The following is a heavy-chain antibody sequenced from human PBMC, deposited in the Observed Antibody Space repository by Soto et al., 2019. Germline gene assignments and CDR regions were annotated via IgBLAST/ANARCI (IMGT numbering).Heavy chain of an antibody. CDR2: INHSGST. CDR3: GRVGVNITFFGVVNPATKYFDY. CDR1: GGSFSGYY. J-gene: IGHJ4*02. D-gene: IGHD3-3*01. Sequence: QVQLQQWGAGLLKPSETLSLTCAVYGGSFSGYYWSWIRQPPGKGLEWIGEINHSGSTNYNPSLKSRVTISVATSKNPFSLRLSSVTAADTAVFYCGRVGVNITFFGVVNPATKYFDYWGQGTLVTVSS. V-gene: IGHV4-34*01.